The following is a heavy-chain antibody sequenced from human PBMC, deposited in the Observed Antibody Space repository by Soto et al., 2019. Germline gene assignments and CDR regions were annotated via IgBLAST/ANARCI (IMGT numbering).Heavy chain of an antibody. CDR2: ISYDGSNK. D-gene: IGHD6-13*01. CDR3: ARDGVYSSSWYYFDY. J-gene: IGHJ4*02. V-gene: IGHV3-30-3*01. Sequence: QVQLVESGGGVVQPGRSLRLSCAASGFTFSSYAMHWVRQAPGKGLEWVAVISYDGSNKYYADSVKGRFTISRDNSKNTLYLQMNSLRAEDTAVYYCARDGVYSSSWYYFDYGGQGTLVTVSS. CDR1: GFTFSSYA.